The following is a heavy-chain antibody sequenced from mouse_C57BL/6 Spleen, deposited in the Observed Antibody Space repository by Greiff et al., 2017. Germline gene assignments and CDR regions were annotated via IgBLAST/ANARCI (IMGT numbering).Heavy chain of an antibody. V-gene: IGHV1-59*01. Sequence: QVQLQQPGAELVRPGTSVKLSCKASGYTFTSYWMHWVKQRPGQGLEWIGVIDPSDSYTNYNQKFKGKATLTVDTSSSTAYMQLSSLTSEDSAVYYCTLATGVAPAYWGQGTTLTVAS. CDR1: GYTFTSYW. D-gene: IGHD1-1*01. CDR2: IDPSDSYT. CDR3: TLATGVAPAY. J-gene: IGHJ2*01.